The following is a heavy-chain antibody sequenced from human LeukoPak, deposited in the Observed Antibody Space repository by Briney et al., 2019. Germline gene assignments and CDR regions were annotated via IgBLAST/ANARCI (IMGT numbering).Heavy chain of an antibody. Sequence: GASVKVSCKASGYTFTSYGISWVRQAPGQGLEWMGWISAYNGNTNYAQKLQGRVTMTRDTSISTAYMELSRLRSDDTAVYYCARSTDDTTNDAFDIWGQGTMVTVSS. CDR2: ISAYNGNT. CDR3: ARSTDDTTNDAFDI. D-gene: IGHD3-9*01. CDR1: GYTFTSYG. V-gene: IGHV1-18*01. J-gene: IGHJ3*02.